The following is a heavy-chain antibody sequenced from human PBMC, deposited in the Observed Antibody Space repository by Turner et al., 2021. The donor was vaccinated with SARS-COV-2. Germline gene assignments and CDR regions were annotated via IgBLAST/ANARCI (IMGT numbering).Heavy chain of an antibody. CDR2: IYYSGST. D-gene: IGHD1-26*01. Sequence: QLQLQESGPGLVKPSETLSPTCTVSGCSISSSSYYWGWIRQPPGKGLEWIGSIYYSGSTYYNPSLKSRVTISVDTSKNQFSLKLSSVTAADTAVYYCAGEVVVLTTTHYGMDVWGQGTTVTVSS. V-gene: IGHV4-39*01. CDR1: GCSISSSSYY. J-gene: IGHJ6*02. CDR3: AGEVVVLTTTHYGMDV.